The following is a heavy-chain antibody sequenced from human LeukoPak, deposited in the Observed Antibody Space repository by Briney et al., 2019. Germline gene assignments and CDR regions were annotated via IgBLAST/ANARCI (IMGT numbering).Heavy chain of an antibody. J-gene: IGHJ4*02. V-gene: IGHV3-23*01. D-gene: IGHD3-22*01. CDR2: ISGSGGST. CDR3: AKRYYQDSSGYLGSIDY. CDR1: GFTFSSYA. Sequence: GGSLRLSCAASGFTFSSYAMNWVRQAPGKGLEWVSAISGSGGSTYYADSVKGRFTISRDDSKNTLYLQMNSLRAEDTAVYFCAKRYYQDSSGYLGSIDYWGQGTLVTVSS.